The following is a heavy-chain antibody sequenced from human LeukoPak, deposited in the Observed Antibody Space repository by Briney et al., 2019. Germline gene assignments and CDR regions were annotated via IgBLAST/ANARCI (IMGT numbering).Heavy chain of an antibody. Sequence: SVKVSCKASGGTFSSYAISWVRQAPGQGLEWMGGIIPIFGTANYAQKFQGRATITTDESTSTAYMELSSLRSEDTAVYYCALVRSSSWLFDYWGQGTLVTVSS. CDR1: GGTFSSYA. CDR2: IIPIFGTA. J-gene: IGHJ4*02. V-gene: IGHV1-69*05. D-gene: IGHD6-13*01. CDR3: ALVRSSSWLFDY.